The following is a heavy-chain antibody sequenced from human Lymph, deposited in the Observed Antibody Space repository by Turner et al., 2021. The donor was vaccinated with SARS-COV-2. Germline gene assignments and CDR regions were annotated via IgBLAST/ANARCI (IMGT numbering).Heavy chain of an antibody. V-gene: IGHV3-30*04. CDR2: ISYDGSNK. CDR3: ARYASGGYFYYGMDV. D-gene: IGHD3-10*01. J-gene: IGHJ6*02. CDR1: GFTFSTYA. Sequence: QVQLVESGGGVVQHGRSLKLSCAASGFTFSTYAIYWVRQAPGKGLEWVAVISYDGSNKYYADSVKGRFTISRDNSKNTLYLQMNSLRAEDTAVYYCARYASGGYFYYGMDVWGQGTTVTVSS.